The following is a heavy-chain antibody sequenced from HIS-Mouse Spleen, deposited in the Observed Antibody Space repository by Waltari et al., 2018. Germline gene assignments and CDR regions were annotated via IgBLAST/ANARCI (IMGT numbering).Heavy chain of an antibody. Sequence: QLQLQESGPGLVKPSETLSLTCTVPGGSISSSSYYWGWIRQPPGKGLEWTGSIYYSGSTYYNPSLQSRVTISVDTSKNQVSLKLSSVTAADTAVYYCAREIPYSSSWYDWYFDLWGRGTLVTVSS. CDR2: IYYSGST. CDR1: GGSISSSSYY. V-gene: IGHV4-39*07. D-gene: IGHD6-13*01. J-gene: IGHJ2*01. CDR3: AREIPYSSSWYDWYFDL.